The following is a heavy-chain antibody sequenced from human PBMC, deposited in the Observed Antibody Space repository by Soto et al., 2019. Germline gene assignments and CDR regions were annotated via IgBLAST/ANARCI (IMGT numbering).Heavy chain of an antibody. CDR1: GFAFSSYA. J-gene: IGHJ4*02. CDR3: AKGFGDYVTYFDY. V-gene: IGHV3-23*01. D-gene: IGHD4-17*01. CDR2: ISGSGGST. Sequence: GGSLRLSCAASGFAFSSYAMSWVRQAPGKGLEWVSAISGSGGSTYYADSVNGRFTISRDNSKITLYLQMNSLRAEDTAVYYWAKGFGDYVTYFDYWGQGTLVTVSS.